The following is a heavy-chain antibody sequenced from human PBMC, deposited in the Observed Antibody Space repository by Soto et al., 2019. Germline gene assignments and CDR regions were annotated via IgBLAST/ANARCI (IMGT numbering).Heavy chain of an antibody. V-gene: IGHV4-4*07. Sequence: SETLSLTCTVSGGSISSYYWSWIRQPAGKGLEWIGRIYTSGSTNYNPSLKSRVTMSVDTSKNQFSLKLSSVTAADTAVYYCARGAWGQLYYYYGMDVWGQGTTVTAP. CDR2: IYTSGST. D-gene: IGHD3-16*01. CDR1: GGSISSYY. J-gene: IGHJ6*02. CDR3: ARGAWGQLYYYYGMDV.